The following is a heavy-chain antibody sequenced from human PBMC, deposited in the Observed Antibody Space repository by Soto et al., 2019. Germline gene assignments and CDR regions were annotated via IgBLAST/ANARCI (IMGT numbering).Heavy chain of an antibody. CDR1: GGTVSSYA. CDR2: IIPVFGTV. D-gene: IGHD2-15*01. CDR3: ARGYCSGGSCFKYNYHGMDV. J-gene: IGHJ6*02. Sequence: SVTVSCTASGGTVSSYAISWVRQAPGQGLEWMGGIIPVFGTVNYAQKLQGRVTITADESTSTAYMELSSLRSEDTAVYYCARGYCSGGSCFKYNYHGMDVWGQGTTVTVS. V-gene: IGHV1-69*13.